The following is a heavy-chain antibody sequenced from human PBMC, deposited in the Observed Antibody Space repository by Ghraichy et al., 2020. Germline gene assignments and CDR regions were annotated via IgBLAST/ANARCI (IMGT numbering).Heavy chain of an antibody. D-gene: IGHD2-15*01. V-gene: IGHV4-34*01. J-gene: IGHJ4*02. Sequence: SETLSLTCAVYGGSFSGYYWSWIRQPPGKGLEWIGEINHSGSTNYNPSLKSRVTISVDTSKNQFSLKLSSVTAADTAVYYCARGRSGPVGCSGGSCYPTYYFDYWGQGTLVTVSS. CDR1: GGSFSGYY. CDR2: INHSGST. CDR3: ARGRSGPVGCSGGSCYPTYYFDY.